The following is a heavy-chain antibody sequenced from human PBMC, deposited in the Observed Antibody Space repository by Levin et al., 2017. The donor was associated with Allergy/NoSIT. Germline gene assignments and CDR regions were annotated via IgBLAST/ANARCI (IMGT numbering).Heavy chain of an antibody. Sequence: PGGSLRLSCAASGFFVRDNYMSWVRQAPGKGLEWVSVLYSGGDSYYADSVRGRFIVSRDNSKNTVYLQMNSLRAEDTAVYFCARPNWDRYFDLWGRGTLVSVSS. V-gene: IGHV3-53*01. D-gene: IGHD1-26*01. CDR2: LYSGGDS. J-gene: IGHJ2*01. CDR1: GFFVRDNY. CDR3: ARPNWDRYFDL.